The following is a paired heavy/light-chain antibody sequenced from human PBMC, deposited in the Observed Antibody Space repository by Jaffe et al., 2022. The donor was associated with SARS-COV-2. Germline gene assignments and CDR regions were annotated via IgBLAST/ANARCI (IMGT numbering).Heavy chain of an antibody. J-gene: IGHJ6*04. D-gene: IGHD3-22*01. CDR1: GFTFNNYD. Sequence: EVQLVESGGGLVQPGGSLRLSCAAFGFTFNNYDFHWVRHFPGRGLEWVSVIDAAGDAFYPESAKGRFSISREDAENSLYLQINSLRVEDTAVYYCARAPKNDISGYFYGYYSYQLDLWGKGTTVTVSS. CDR2: IDAAGDA. V-gene: IGHV3-13*01. CDR3: ARAPKNDISGYFYGYYSYQLDL.
Light chain of an antibody. CDR2: DVN. Sequence: QSALTQSASVSGSPGQSITFSCTGPSSDIPDLNFVSWYQQRPGKAPRLILYDVNNRPPGVSDRFTGSKSGDTVSLTISGLQTEDEADYFCSSYTYTNILVFGGGTKVTVL. V-gene: IGLV2-14*03. CDR1: SSDIPDLNF. CDR3: SSYTYTNILV. J-gene: IGLJ3*02.